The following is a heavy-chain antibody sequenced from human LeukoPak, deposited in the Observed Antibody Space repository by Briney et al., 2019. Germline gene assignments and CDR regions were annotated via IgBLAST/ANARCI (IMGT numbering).Heavy chain of an antibody. J-gene: IGHJ4*02. CDR2: ISGSGSIT. V-gene: IGHV3-23*01. CDR3: AKADNYYDSSGYPDY. D-gene: IGHD3-22*01. CDR1: GFTFSTYA. Sequence: GGSLRLSCAASGFTFSTYALTWVRQAPGKGLEWVSGISGSGSITYYADSVKGRFTISRDNSKNTLYLQMNSLRAEDTAVYYCAKADNYYDSSGYPDYWGQETLVTVSS.